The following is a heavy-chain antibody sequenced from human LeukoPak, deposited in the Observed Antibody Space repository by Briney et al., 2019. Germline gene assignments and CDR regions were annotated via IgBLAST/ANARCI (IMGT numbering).Heavy chain of an antibody. V-gene: IGHV1-18*01. D-gene: IGHD6-13*01. CDR1: GYTFTSYG. CDR3: ASSSKGGYSRDAFDI. Sequence: EASVKVSCKASGYTFTSYGISWVRQAPGQGLEWMGWISAYNGNTNYAQKFQGRVTMTRDTSISTAYMELSRLRSDDTAVYYCASSSKGGYSRDAFDIWGQGTMVTVSS. CDR2: ISAYNGNT. J-gene: IGHJ3*02.